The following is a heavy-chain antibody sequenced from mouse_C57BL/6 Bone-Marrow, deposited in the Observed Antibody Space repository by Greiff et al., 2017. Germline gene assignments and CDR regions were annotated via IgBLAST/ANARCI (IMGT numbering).Heavy chain of an antibody. CDR1: GFTFSDYG. Sequence: EVMLVESGGGLVKPGGSLKLSCAASGFTFSDYGMHWVRQAPEKGLEWVAYISSGSSTIYYADTVKGRFTISRDNAKNTLFLQMTSLRSEDTAMYYCASHIYYYGSRYAMDYWGQGTSVTVSS. CDR3: ASHIYYYGSRYAMDY. D-gene: IGHD1-1*01. CDR2: ISSGSSTI. V-gene: IGHV5-17*01. J-gene: IGHJ4*01.